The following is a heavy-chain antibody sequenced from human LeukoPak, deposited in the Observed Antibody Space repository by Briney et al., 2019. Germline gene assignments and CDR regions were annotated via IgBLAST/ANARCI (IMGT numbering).Heavy chain of an antibody. CDR2: ISGYNGNT. CDR1: GYTFSDYY. J-gene: IGHJ3*02. Sequence: ASVKVSCKASGYTFSDYYMHWMRQAPGQGLEWMGWISGYNGNTHYVQKLQGRVTMTTDTSTSTAYMELRSLRSDDTAVYYCARGALDSSGYYLGAFDIWGQGTMVTVSS. D-gene: IGHD3-22*01. V-gene: IGHV1-18*04. CDR3: ARGALDSSGYYLGAFDI.